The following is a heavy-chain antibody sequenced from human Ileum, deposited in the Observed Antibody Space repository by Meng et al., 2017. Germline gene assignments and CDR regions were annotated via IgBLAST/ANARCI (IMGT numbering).Heavy chain of an antibody. CDR1: GFTFSSYS. CDR3: ARDTASFCMTEVLRGFDP. J-gene: IGHJ5*02. D-gene: IGHD2-8*01. Sequence: GESLKISCTASGFTFSSYSMHWVRQAPGQGLEWVAVISYDGRYKYYADSVRGRFIISRDNSKNTLYLQMSSLRADDTAVYYSARDTASFCMTEVLRGFDPWGQGTLVTVSS. V-gene: IGHV3-30*04. CDR2: ISYDGRYK.